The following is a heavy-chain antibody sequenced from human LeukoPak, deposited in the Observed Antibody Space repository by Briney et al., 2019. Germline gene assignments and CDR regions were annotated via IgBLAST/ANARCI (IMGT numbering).Heavy chain of an antibody. V-gene: IGHV3-53*01. Sequence: GGSLRLSCAASGFTFSSYAMSWVRQAPGKGLEWVSVIYSGGSTYYADSVKGRFTISRDNSKNTLYLQMNSLRAEDTAVYYCARGPNHYGSADTDWGQGTLITVSS. D-gene: IGHD3-10*01. CDR3: ARGPNHYGSADTD. CDR1: GFTFSSYA. CDR2: IYSGGST. J-gene: IGHJ4*02.